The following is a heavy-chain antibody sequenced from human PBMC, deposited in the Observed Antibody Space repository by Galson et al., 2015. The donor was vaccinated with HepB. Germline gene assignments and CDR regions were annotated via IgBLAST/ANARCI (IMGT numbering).Heavy chain of an antibody. Sequence: SLRLSCAASGFTFSRYSVNWVRQAPGKGLEWVSSISSSSSYIYYADSVKGRFTISRDNAKNSLYLQMNSLRAEDTAVYYCARGGYDFWSGYYSDSSDAFDIWGQGTMVTVSS. V-gene: IGHV3-21*01. D-gene: IGHD3-3*01. J-gene: IGHJ3*02. CDR1: GFTFSRYS. CDR2: ISSSSSYI. CDR3: ARGGYDFWSGYYSDSSDAFDI.